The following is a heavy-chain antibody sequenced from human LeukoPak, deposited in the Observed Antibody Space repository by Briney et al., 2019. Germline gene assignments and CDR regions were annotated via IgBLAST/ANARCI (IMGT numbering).Heavy chain of an antibody. CDR1: GGSFSGYY. J-gene: IGHJ5*02. CDR2: INHSGST. V-gene: IGHV4-34*01. Sequence: SETLSLTCAVYGGSFSGYYWSWIRQPPGKGLEWIGEINHSGSTNYNPSLKSRVTISVDTSKNQFSLKLSSVTAADTAVYYCARGRTRVLRFLEWSTQNWFDPWGQGTLVTVSS. CDR3: ARGRTRVLRFLEWSTQNWFDP. D-gene: IGHD3-3*01.